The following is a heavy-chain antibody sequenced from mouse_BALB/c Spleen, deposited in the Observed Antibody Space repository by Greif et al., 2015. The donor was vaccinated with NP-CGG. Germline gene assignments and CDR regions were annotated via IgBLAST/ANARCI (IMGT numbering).Heavy chain of an antibody. Sequence: EVKLMESGGGLVKPGGSLKLSCAASGFTFSSYTMSWVRQTPEKRLEWVATISSGGSYTYYPDSVKGRFTISRDNAKNTLCLQMSSVKSEDTAMYYCTRGGGSYAMDYWGQGTSVTVSS. J-gene: IGHJ4*01. CDR3: TRGGGSYAMDY. V-gene: IGHV5-6-4*01. D-gene: IGHD1-1*01. CDR2: ISSGGSYT. CDR1: GFTFSSYT.